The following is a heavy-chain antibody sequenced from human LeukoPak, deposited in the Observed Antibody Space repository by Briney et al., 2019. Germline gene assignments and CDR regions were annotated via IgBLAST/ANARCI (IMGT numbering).Heavy chain of an antibody. V-gene: IGHV3-21*01. D-gene: IGHD1-1*01. Sequence: GGSLRLSCAASGFTFSSYSVNWVRQAPGKGLEWVSSISSSSSYIYYADSVKGRFTISRDNAKNSLYLQMNSLRAEDTAVYYCARDGTGTTGYYYYYMDVWGKGTTVTVSS. J-gene: IGHJ6*03. CDR2: ISSSSSYI. CDR3: ARDGTGTTGYYYYYMDV. CDR1: GFTFSSYS.